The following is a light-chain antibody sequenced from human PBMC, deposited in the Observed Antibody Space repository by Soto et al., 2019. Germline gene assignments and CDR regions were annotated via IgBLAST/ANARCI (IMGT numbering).Light chain of an antibody. Sequence: IQLTQSPSSLSASVGDRVTRTCLPSQGINTFLAWYQQKPGKAPKLLIYAASTLQSGVPSRFSGRGSGTDFTLTISSLQPEDVATYYCQQSLSTLLTFGGGTKVDI. CDR1: QGINTF. V-gene: IGKV1-39*01. CDR3: QQSLSTLLT. J-gene: IGKJ4*01. CDR2: AAS.